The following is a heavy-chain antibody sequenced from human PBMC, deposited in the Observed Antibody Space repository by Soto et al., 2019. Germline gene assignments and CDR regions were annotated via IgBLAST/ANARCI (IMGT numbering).Heavy chain of an antibody. CDR2: IYYSGST. CDR3: ASLSPYYYDFDY. Sequence: PSETLSLTCTVSGGSISSYYWSWIRQPPGKGLEWIGYIYYSGSTNYNPSLKSRVTISVDTSKNQFSLKLSSVTAADTAVYYCASLSPYYYDFDYWGQGTLVTVSS. V-gene: IGHV4-59*01. J-gene: IGHJ4*02. CDR1: GGSISSYY. D-gene: IGHD3-10*01.